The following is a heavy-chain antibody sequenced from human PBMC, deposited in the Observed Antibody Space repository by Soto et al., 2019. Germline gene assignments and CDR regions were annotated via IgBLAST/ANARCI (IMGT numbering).Heavy chain of an antibody. CDR1: GGSFSGYY. Sequence: SETLSLTCAVYGGSFSGYYWSWIRQPPGKGLEWIGEINHSGSTNYNPSLKSRVTISVDTSKNQFSLKLSSVTAADTAVYYCARAPPIAAAGTVGNWFDPWGQGTLVTVSS. V-gene: IGHV4-34*01. CDR2: INHSGST. J-gene: IGHJ5*02. CDR3: ARAPPIAAAGTVGNWFDP. D-gene: IGHD6-13*01.